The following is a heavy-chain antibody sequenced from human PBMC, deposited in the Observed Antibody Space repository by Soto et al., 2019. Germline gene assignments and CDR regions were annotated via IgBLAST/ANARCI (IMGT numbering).Heavy chain of an antibody. D-gene: IGHD3-9*01. CDR2: IIPIFGTA. J-gene: IGHJ4*02. Sequence: QVQLVQSGAEVKKPGSSVKVSCKASGGTFSSYAISWVRQAPGQGLEWMGGIIPIFGTANYAQKFQGRVTIPADESTSTAYMGLSRRRAEDTAVYYCASDQADILPGYYDYWGQGTLVTVSS. CDR1: GGTFSSYA. CDR3: ASDQADILPGYYDY. V-gene: IGHV1-69*12.